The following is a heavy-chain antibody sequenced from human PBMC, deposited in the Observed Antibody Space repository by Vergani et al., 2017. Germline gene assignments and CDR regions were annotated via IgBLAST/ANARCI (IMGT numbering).Heavy chain of an antibody. D-gene: IGHD3-10*01. CDR1: GFTFSSYG. CDR3: ARPFISSGLNPRTREGYYYYGMDV. J-gene: IGHJ6*02. CDR2: IWYDGSNK. Sequence: QVQLVESGGGVVQPGRSLRLSCAASGFTFSSYGMHWVRQAPGKGLEWVAVIWYDGSNKYYADSVKGRFTISRDNSKNTLYLQMNSLRAEDTAVYYCARPFISSGLNPRTREGYYYYGMDVWGQGTTVTVSS. V-gene: IGHV3-33*01.